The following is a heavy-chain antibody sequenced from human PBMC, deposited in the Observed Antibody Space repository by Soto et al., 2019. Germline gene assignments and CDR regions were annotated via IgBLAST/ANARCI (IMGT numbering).Heavy chain of an antibody. CDR1: GGSISSYY. D-gene: IGHD1-1*01. Sequence: SETLSLTCTVSGGSISSYYLSWIRQPPGKGLEWIGYIYYSGSTNYNPSLKSRVTISVDTSKNQFSLKLSSVTAADTAVYYCARDRRNWNYWGQGTLVTVSS. V-gene: IGHV4-59*01. J-gene: IGHJ4*02. CDR2: IYYSGST. CDR3: ARDRRNWNY.